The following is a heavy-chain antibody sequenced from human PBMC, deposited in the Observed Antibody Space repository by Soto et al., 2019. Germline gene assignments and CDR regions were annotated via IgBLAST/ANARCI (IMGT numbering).Heavy chain of an antibody. V-gene: IGHV3-23*01. J-gene: IGHJ4*02. D-gene: IGHD1-1*01. Sequence: GGSLRLSCSASGFTFKNYAMSWVRQAPGRGLEWVSGVSAGGTKTYYADSVKGRFTVSRDNSKNILFLEMNSLRYGDTASDIGANDRQSFYHWGKGTRVTVAS. CDR1: GFTFKNYA. CDR3: ANDRQSFYH. CDR2: VSAGGTKT.